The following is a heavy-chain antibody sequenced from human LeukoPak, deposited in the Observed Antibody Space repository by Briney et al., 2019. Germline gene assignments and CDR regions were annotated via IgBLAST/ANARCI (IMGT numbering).Heavy chain of an antibody. J-gene: IGHJ1*01. Sequence: PSETLSLTCTVSGASINSYYWSWIRQPAGKGLEWIGRIYTSGSTNYNPSLKSRVTISVDTSKNQFSLKLSSVTAADTAIYYCARETSPNSFGHWGQGTLVTVSS. CDR2: IYTSGST. V-gene: IGHV4-4*07. D-gene: IGHD2-8*01. CDR1: GASINSYY. CDR3: ARETSPNSFGH.